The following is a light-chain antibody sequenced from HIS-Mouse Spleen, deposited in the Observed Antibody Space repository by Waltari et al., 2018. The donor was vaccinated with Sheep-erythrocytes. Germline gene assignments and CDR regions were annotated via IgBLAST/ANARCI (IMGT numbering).Light chain of an antibody. CDR3: QQSYSTPQFT. Sequence: EIVMTQSPATLSVSPGERATLSCRASQSVSSNLAWYQQKPGQPTRLLIYGASTRATGIPARFSGSGSGTDFTLTISSLQPEDFATYYCQQSYSTPQFTFGPGTKVDIK. CDR1: QSVSSN. V-gene: IGKV3-15*01. CDR2: GAS. J-gene: IGKJ3*01.